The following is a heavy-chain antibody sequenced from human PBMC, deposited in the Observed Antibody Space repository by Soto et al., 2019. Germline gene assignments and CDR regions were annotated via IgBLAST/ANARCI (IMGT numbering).Heavy chain of an antibody. CDR3: SRLPSLVVPAPLILAT. V-gene: IGHV3-23*01. Sequence: EVQLLESGGDLVRPGGSLKLSCEGSGFSFGKHGMSWVRQAPGKGLEWVAGLNGNGDHTYYTVSVRGRFTISRDNSKNSLFLQTTSLRVGDTGVYYCSRLPSLVVPAPLILATWGQGTRVTVSS. CDR2: LNGNGDHT. D-gene: IGHD2-2*01. CDR1: GFSFGKHG. J-gene: IGHJ5*02.